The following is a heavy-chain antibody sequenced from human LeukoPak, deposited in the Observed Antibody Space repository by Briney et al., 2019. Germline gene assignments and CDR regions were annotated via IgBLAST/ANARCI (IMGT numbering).Heavy chain of an antibody. CDR3: ARESSSGLDAFDI. J-gene: IGHJ3*02. CDR1: GFIFSNHG. Sequence: GGSLRLSCEASGFIFSNHGMNWVRQAPGKGLEWVSGINWNGGSTGYADSVKGRFTISRDNAKNSLYLQMNSLRAEDTALYYCARESSSGLDAFDIWGQGTMVTVSS. V-gene: IGHV3-20*04. D-gene: IGHD6-19*01. CDR2: INWNGGST.